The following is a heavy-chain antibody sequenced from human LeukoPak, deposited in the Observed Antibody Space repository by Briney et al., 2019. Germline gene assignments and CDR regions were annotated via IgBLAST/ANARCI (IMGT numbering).Heavy chain of an antibody. V-gene: IGHV3-49*04. J-gene: IGHJ4*02. CDR3: TRGAGYTYGSFY. CDR1: GFTFGDYA. Sequence: GRSLRLSYSGSGFTFGDYALSWVRQAPGKGLEWVGFIRSKAYGGTIAYAASVRGRFTISRDDSKSIAYLQMSSLKTEDTAVYYCTRGAGYTYGSFYWGQGTLVTVSS. D-gene: IGHD5-18*01. CDR2: IRSKAYGGTI.